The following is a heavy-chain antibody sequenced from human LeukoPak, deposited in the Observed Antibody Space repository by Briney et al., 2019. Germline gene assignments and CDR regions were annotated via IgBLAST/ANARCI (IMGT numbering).Heavy chain of an antibody. Sequence: ETLSLTCTVSGGSISSYYWSWVRQAPGKGLEWVSAISGSGGSTYYADSVKGRFTISRDNSKNTLYLQMNSLRAEDTAVYYCAKKWGYGWNYPFDYWGQGTLVTVSS. V-gene: IGHV3-23*01. CDR1: GGSISSYY. CDR2: ISGSGGST. J-gene: IGHJ4*02. CDR3: AKKWGYGWNYPFDY. D-gene: IGHD1-7*01.